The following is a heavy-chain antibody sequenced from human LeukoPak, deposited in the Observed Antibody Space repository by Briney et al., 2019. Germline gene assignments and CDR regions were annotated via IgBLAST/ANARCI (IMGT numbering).Heavy chain of an antibody. D-gene: IGHD3-10*01. CDR2: INPNSGGT. CDR1: GYTFTGYY. Sequence: GASVKVSCKASGYTFTGYYMHWVRQAPGQGLEWMGWINPNSGGTNYAQKFQGRVTMTRDTSISTAYMELSRLRSEDTAVYYCARDYYGSGSTEDYFDYWGQGTLVTVSS. CDR3: ARDYYGSGSTEDYFDY. J-gene: IGHJ4*02. V-gene: IGHV1-2*02.